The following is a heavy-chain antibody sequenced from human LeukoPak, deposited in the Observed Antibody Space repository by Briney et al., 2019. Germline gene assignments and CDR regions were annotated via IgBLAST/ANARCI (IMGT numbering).Heavy chain of an antibody. CDR1: GYSFTSYW. CDR3: ARSRQGSSGSYYYYGMDV. CDR2: IYPGDSDT. D-gene: IGHD3-10*01. J-gene: IGHJ6*02. V-gene: IGHV5-51*01. Sequence: GESLKISCKGSGYSFTSYWIGWVRQMPGKGLEWMGIIYPGDSDTRYSPSFQGQVTISADKSISTAYLQWSSLKASDTAMYYCARSRQGSSGSYYYYGMDVWGQGTTVTVSS.